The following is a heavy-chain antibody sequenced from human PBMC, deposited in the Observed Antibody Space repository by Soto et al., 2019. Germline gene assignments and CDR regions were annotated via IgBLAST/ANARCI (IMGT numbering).Heavy chain of an antibody. CDR3: AKGMYYDFWSGYGQRDYYNYGMDV. CDR2: IYPGDSDT. Sequence: PGESLKISCKGSGYSFTSYWIGWVRQMPGKGLEWMGIIYPGDSDTRYSPSFQGQVTISADKSISTAYLQWSSLKASDTAMYYCAKGMYYDFWSGYGQRDYYNYGMDVWGQGTTVTVSS. J-gene: IGHJ6*02. CDR1: GYSFTSYW. D-gene: IGHD3-3*01. V-gene: IGHV5-51*01.